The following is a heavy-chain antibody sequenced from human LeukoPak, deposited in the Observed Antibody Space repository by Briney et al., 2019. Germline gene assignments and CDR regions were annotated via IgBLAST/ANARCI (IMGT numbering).Heavy chain of an antibody. J-gene: IGHJ4*02. D-gene: IGHD5-12*01. Sequence: ASVKVSCKASGYTFSGYFMNWVRQAPGQGLEWMGWINPNSGGTKYAQKFQGRVTMTRDTSISTAYMDLSSLRSDDAAVYYCARADSAYDFRYWGQGTLVTVSS. CDR2: INPNSGGT. CDR3: ARADSAYDFRY. V-gene: IGHV1-2*02. CDR1: GYTFSGYF.